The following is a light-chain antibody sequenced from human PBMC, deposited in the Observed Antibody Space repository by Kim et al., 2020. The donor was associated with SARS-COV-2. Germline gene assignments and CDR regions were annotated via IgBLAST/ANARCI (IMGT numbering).Light chain of an antibody. V-gene: IGKV1-5*03. CDR1: QSISSW. CDR3: QQYNSYPYT. Sequence: DIQMTQSPSTLSASVGDRVTITCRASQSISSWLAWYQQKPGKAPKLLIYKASSLESGVPSRFSGSGSGTEFTLTISSLQPDDFATYYCQQYNSYPYTFRQGNKLE. CDR2: KAS. J-gene: IGKJ2*01.